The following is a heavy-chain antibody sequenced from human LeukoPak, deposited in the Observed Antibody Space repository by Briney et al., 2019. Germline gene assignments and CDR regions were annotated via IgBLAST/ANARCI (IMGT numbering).Heavy chain of an antibody. CDR2: INPKNGGT. Sequence: GASVKVSCKTSGYTFTDYYIHWVRQAPGQGLEWMAWINPKNGGTNFAQNFQGRVTMTRDTSISTAYMELSRLRSDDTAVYYCARVVVAAPYNWFDPWGQGTLVTVSS. J-gene: IGHJ5*02. CDR1: GYTFTDYY. V-gene: IGHV1-2*02. D-gene: IGHD2-15*01. CDR3: ARVVVAAPYNWFDP.